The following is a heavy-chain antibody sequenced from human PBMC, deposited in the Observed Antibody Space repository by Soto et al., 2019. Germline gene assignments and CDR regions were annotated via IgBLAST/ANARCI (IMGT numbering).Heavy chain of an antibody. CDR1: GGSISSSSYY. CDR3: ARCYYDFWSGYGY. CDR2: IYYSGST. J-gene: IGHJ4*02. V-gene: IGHV4-39*01. D-gene: IGHD3-3*01. Sequence: SETLSLTCTVSGGSISSSSYYWGWFRQPPGKGLEWIGSIYYSGSTYYNPSLKSRVTISVDTSKNQFSLKLSSVTAADTAVYYCARCYYDFWSGYGYWGQGTLVTVSS.